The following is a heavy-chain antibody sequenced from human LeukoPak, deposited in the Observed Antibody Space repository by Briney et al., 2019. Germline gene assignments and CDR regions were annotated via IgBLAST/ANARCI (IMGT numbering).Heavy chain of an antibody. V-gene: IGHV3-21*01. CDR1: GFIFSSYC. CDR2: IRSSGSYT. Sequence: PGGSVRLFCAASGFIFSSYCMNWVRQAPAKGLEWVSSIRSSGSYTYQAGSEKGRFTICRDNAKNSLYLQINILRAEETAVYYCARDSPSRQQNPYYFDYWGQGTLVTVSS. D-gene: IGHD6-13*01. CDR3: ARDSPSRQQNPYYFDY. J-gene: IGHJ4*02.